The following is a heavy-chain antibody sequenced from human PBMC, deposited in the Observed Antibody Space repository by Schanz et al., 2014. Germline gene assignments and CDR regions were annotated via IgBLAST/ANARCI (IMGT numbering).Heavy chain of an antibody. J-gene: IGHJ4*02. CDR2: IWFDGTNK. CDR3: MAMGRNTSHYFDH. V-gene: IGHV3-33*01. CDR1: GFTLSSYG. Sequence: VQLLESGGGVVQPGRSLRLSCSASGFTLSSYGMHWVRQAPGKGLEWLAVIWFDGTNKYNADSVKGRFTIARDNSKNTLFLQMDSLRVEDTAVYYCMAMGRNTSHYFDHWGQGTLVTVSS. D-gene: IGHD1-1*01.